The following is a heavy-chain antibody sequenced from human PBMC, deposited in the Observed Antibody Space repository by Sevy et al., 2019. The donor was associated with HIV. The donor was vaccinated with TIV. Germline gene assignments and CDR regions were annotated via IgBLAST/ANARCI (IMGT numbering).Heavy chain of an antibody. J-gene: IGHJ4*02. CDR1: GFTFRTYA. CDR2: IYSGGNT. D-gene: IGHD5-12*01. Sequence: GGSLRLSCAASGFTFRTYAMSWVRQAPGKGLEWVSAIYSGGNTYYADSVKGRFTISRDNSKNTVYLQMNSLRAEDTAVYYCARETVSGYNVWGQGTLVTVSS. CDR3: ARETVSGYNV. V-gene: IGHV3-53*01.